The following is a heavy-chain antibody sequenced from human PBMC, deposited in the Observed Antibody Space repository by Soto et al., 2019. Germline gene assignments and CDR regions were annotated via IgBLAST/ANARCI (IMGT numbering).Heavy chain of an antibody. CDR3: ARGGATSNFDY. CDR1: GGSISSYY. Sequence: SETLSLTCTVSGGSISSYYWSWIRQPPGKGLEWIGYIYYSGSTNYNPSLKSRVTISVDTSKNQFSLKLSSVTAADTAVYYCARGGATSNFDYWGQGTLVTVSS. J-gene: IGHJ4*02. D-gene: IGHD5-12*01. CDR2: IYYSGST. V-gene: IGHV4-59*01.